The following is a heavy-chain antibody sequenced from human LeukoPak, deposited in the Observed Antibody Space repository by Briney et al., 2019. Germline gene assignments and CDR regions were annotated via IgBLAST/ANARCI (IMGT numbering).Heavy chain of an antibody. V-gene: IGHV1-69*04. Sequence: PGSSVKVSCKASGGTFSSYAISWVRQAPGQGLEWMGRIIPILGIANYAQKFQGRVTITADKSTSTAYMELSSLRSEDTAVYYCARSSIAAAGRFDPWGQGTLVTVSS. J-gene: IGHJ5*02. CDR3: ARSSIAAAGRFDP. D-gene: IGHD6-13*01. CDR1: GGTFSSYA. CDR2: IIPILGIA.